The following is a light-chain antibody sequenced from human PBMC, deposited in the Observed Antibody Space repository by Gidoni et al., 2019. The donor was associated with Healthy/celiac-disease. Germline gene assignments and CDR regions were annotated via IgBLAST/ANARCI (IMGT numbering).Light chain of an antibody. V-gene: IGKV3-20*01. CDR2: GAS. CDR1: QSVSSSY. Sequence: PGTLSLSPGERATLSCRARQSVSSSYLAWYQQKPGQAPRLLIYGASSRATGIPDRFSGSGSGTDFTLTISRLEPEDFAVYYCQQYGSSPRTFXQXTKVEIK. J-gene: IGKJ1*01. CDR3: QQYGSSPRT.